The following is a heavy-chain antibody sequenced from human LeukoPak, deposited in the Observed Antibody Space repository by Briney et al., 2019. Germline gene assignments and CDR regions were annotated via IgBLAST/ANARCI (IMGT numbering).Heavy chain of an antibody. D-gene: IGHD2-8*02. J-gene: IGHJ6*03. CDR2: IKQDGSEK. CDR3: ARGRHCTGGVCFYGFNYYLDV. CDR1: GFTFSSYW. Sequence: GGSLRLSCAASGFTFSSYWMSWVRQAPGKGLEWVANIKQDGSEKYYVDSVKGRFTISRDNAKNSLYLQMNSLRAEDTAVYYCARGRHCTGGVCFYGFNYYLDVWGKGTTVTVSS. V-gene: IGHV3-7*01.